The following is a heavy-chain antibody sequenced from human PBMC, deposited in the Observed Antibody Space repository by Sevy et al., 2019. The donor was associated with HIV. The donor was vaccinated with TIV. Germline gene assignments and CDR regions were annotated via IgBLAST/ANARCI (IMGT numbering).Heavy chain of an antibody. CDR1: GGSFSGYY. CDR2: IMPGGIT. J-gene: IGHJ4*02. D-gene: IGHD1-26*01. V-gene: IGHV4-34*01. Sequence: SETLSLTCAVYGGSFSGYYWTWIRQPPGKGLEWIGEIMPGGITNYNPSLKSRVTISIDTSKNQFSLKVKSVTAADTAIYYCARGQWEHPFWGQGTQVIVSS. CDR3: ARGQWEHPF.